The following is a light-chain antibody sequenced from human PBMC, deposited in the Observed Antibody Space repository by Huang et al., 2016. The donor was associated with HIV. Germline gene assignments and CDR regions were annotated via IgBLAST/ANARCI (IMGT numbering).Light chain of an antibody. CDR1: PSVSSD. CDR3: QQYNNWPPWT. V-gene: IGKV3-15*01. Sequence: EIVMTQSPATLSVSPGERATLSCRASPSVSSDLDWYRQKPGQAPRLLIYDASTRATVIPPRFSGSGSGTEFTLTVSSLQSEDSAVYYCQQYNNWPPWTFGQGTKVEIK. CDR2: DAS. J-gene: IGKJ1*01.